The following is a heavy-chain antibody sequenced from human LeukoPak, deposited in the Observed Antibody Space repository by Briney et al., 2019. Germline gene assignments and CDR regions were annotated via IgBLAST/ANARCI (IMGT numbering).Heavy chain of an antibody. Sequence: SETLSLTCTVSGGSIGSYYWNWIRQPPGKGLEWIGYIYYSGTTNYNPSLKGRVAISLDTSKDQFSLMLNSVTAADTAVYYCARHDSGHQGAFDIWGQGTMVIVSS. J-gene: IGHJ3*02. CDR3: ARHDSGHQGAFDI. CDR1: GGSIGSYY. D-gene: IGHD2-21*01. CDR2: IYYSGTT. V-gene: IGHV4-59*08.